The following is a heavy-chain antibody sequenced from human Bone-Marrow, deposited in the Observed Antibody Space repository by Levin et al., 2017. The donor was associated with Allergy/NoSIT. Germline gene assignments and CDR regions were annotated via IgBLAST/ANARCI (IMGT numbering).Heavy chain of an antibody. V-gene: IGHV4-34*01. CDR2: INHSGST. CDR1: GGSFSGYY. Sequence: GSLRLSCAVYGGSFSGYYWSWIRQPPGKGLEWIGEINHSGSTNYNPSLKSRVTISVDTSKNQFSLKLSSVTAADTAVYYCASGCITIFGVESYWGQGTLVTVSS. J-gene: IGHJ4*02. CDR3: ASGCITIFGVESY. D-gene: IGHD3-3*01.